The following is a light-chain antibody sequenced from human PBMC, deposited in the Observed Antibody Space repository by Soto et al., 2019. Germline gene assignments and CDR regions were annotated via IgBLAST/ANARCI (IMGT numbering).Light chain of an antibody. CDR2: LGS. V-gene: IGKV2-28*01. Sequence: DIVMTQSPLSLPVTPGEPASISCRSSQSLLHSNGYNYLDWYLQKPGQSPRLLIYLGSNRASGVPDRVSGSGSGADFTLKFSRVEAEDLGVYYFMQALHAPRMYVLGQGTKLVIK. J-gene: IGKJ2*01. CDR3: MQALHAPRMYV. CDR1: QSLLHSNGYNY.